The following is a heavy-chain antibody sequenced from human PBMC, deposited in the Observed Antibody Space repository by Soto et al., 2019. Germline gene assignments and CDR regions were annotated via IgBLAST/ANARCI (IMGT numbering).Heavy chain of an antibody. CDR1: GFTVSSNY. J-gene: IGHJ6*02. CDR2: IYSGGST. Sequence: GGSLRLSCAASGFTVSSNYMSWVRQAPGKGLEWVSVIYSGGSTYYADSVKGRFTISRDNSKNTLYLQMNSLRAEDTAVYYCARCPISHDYVWGSYRFYYYGMDVWGQGTTVTVSS. CDR3: ARCPISHDYVWGSYRFYYYGMDV. V-gene: IGHV3-53*01. D-gene: IGHD3-16*02.